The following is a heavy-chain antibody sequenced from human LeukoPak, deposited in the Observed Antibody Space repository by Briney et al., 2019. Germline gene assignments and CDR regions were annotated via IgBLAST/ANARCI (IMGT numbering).Heavy chain of an antibody. D-gene: IGHD6-19*01. CDR3: ARTRIAVAYEYYFDY. CDR1: GGSISSYY. Sequence: ETLSLTCTVSGGSISSYYWSWIRQPPGKGLEWIGYIYYSGSTNYNPSLKSRVTMSVDTSKNQFSLKLSSVTAADTAVYYCARTRIAVAYEYYFDYWGQGTLVTVSS. V-gene: IGHV4-59*12. J-gene: IGHJ4*02. CDR2: IYYSGST.